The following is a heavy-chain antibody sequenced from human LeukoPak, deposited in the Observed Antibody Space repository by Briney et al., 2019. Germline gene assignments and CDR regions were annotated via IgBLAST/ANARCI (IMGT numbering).Heavy chain of an antibody. CDR1: GGSITGYY. V-gene: IGHV4-34*01. D-gene: IGHD3-9*01. CDR2: IHYTGAT. CDR3: ASGNILTGYCFDF. J-gene: IGHJ4*02. Sequence: SETLSLTCAVYGGSITGYYWSWIRQTPGRGLEWVGEIHYTGATSYNPSLKSRATISTDTSKNQFSLRLSSVTAADTAVYYCASGNILTGYCFDFWGQGALVTVSS.